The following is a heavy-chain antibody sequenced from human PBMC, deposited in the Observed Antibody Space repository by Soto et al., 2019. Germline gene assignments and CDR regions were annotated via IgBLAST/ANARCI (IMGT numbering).Heavy chain of an antibody. D-gene: IGHD3-9*01. CDR2: IWYDGSNK. J-gene: IGHJ4*01. CDR3: ARDELAGYYMGYFDY. CDR1: GFTFSSYG. V-gene: IGHV3-33*01. Sequence: GGSLRLSCAASGFTFSSYGMHWVRQAPGKGLEWVAVIWYDGSNKYYADSVKGRFTISRDNSKNTLYLQMNSLRAEDTAVYYCARDELAGYYMGYFDYWGHGTPVTVSS.